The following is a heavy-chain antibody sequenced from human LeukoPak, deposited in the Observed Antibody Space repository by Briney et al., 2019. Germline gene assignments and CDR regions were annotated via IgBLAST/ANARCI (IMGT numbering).Heavy chain of an antibody. CDR2: IYTSGST. CDR1: GGSISSGSYY. CDR3: ARRGSSWYLNWFDP. D-gene: IGHD6-13*01. J-gene: IGHJ5*02. V-gene: IGHV4-61*02. Sequence: SETLSLTCTVSGGSISSGSYYWSWIRQPAGKGLEWIGRIYTSGSTNYNPSLKSRVTISVDTSKNQFSLKPSSVTAADTAVYYCARRGSSWYLNWFDPWGQGTLVTVSS.